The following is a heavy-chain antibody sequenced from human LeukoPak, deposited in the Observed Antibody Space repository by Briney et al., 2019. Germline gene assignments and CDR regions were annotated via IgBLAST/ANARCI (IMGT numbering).Heavy chain of an antibody. CDR2: IYYSGST. CDR1: GGSVSSGSYY. CDR3: ARDVDGSYYYRLDY. D-gene: IGHD1-26*01. Sequence: SETLSLTCTVSGGSVSSGSYYWSWIRQPPGKGLEWIGYIYYSGSTNYNPSLKSRVTISLDTSKNQFSLKLSSVTAADTAVYYCARDVDGSYYYRLDYWGQGTLVTVSS. V-gene: IGHV4-61*01. J-gene: IGHJ4*02.